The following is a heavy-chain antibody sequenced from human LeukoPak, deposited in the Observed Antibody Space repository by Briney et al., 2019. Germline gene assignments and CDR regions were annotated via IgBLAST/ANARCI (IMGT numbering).Heavy chain of an antibody. D-gene: IGHD3-3*01. J-gene: IGHJ4*02. CDR2: MNPNSGNT. V-gene: IGHV1-8*01. CDR3: AIEILTIQGNN. Sequence: ASVKVSCKASGYSFTSYDINWVRQATGQGLEWMGWMNPNSGNTGYAQKFQGRVTMTRDTSISTAYMELSSLRSEDTAVYYCAIEILTIQGNNWGQGTLLTVPS. CDR1: GYSFTSYD.